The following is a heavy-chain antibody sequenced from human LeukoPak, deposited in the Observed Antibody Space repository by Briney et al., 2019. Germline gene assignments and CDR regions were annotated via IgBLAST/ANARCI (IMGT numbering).Heavy chain of an antibody. CDR1: GYTFTSYG. J-gene: IGHJ4*02. V-gene: IGHV1-18*01. CDR2: ISAYNGNT. D-gene: IGHD2-8*01. Sequence: ASVKVSCKASGYTFTSYGISWVRQAPGQGLEWMGWISAYNGNTNYAQKLQGRVTMTTDTSTSTAYMELRSLRSDDTAVYYCAREWGAMVYPTGYFDYWGQGTLVTVSS. CDR3: AREWGAMVYPTGYFDY.